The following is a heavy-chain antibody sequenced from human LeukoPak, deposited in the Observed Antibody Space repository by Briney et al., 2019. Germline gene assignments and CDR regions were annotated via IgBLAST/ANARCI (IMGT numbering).Heavy chain of an antibody. V-gene: IGHV3-74*01. CDR2: VNSDGSTT. CDR3: ARDRLGAEYDY. D-gene: IGHD3-16*01. J-gene: IGHJ4*02. CDR1: GFTLSSYW. Sequence: GGSLRLSCAASGFTLSSYWMHWVRQAPGKGLVWVSRVNSDGSTTDYADSVKGRFTISRDNAKKSLYLQMNSLRAEDTAVYYCARDRLGAEYDYWGQGTLVSVSS.